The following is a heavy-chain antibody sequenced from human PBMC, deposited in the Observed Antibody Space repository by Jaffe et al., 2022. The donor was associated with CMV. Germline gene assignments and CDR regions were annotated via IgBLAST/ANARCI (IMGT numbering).Heavy chain of an antibody. V-gene: IGHV3-30*18. CDR1: GFTFSSYG. J-gene: IGHJ3*02. CDR3: AKLPIYCGGDCPSAFDI. CDR2: ISYDGSNK. D-gene: IGHD2-21*02. Sequence: QVQLVESGGGVVQPGRSLRLSCAASGFTFSSYGMHWVRQAPGKGLEWVAVISYDGSNKYYADSVKGRFTISRDNSKNTLYLQMNSLRAEDTAVYYCAKLPIYCGGDCPSAFDIWGQGTMVTVSS.